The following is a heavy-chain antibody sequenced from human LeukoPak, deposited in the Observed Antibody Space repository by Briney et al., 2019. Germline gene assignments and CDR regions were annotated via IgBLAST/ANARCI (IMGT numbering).Heavy chain of an antibody. J-gene: IGHJ4*02. D-gene: IGHD3-10*01. Sequence: PGGSLRLSCAASKFTFSSYGMHWVRQAPGKGLEWVAVISYDGSSKYYADSVKGRFTISRDNSKNTLYLQMNGLKPEDTAVYYCAKQLGGPDNNPLMVRAVSPNWGQGTLVTVSS. V-gene: IGHV3-30*18. CDR1: KFTFSSYG. CDR2: ISYDGSSK. CDR3: AKQLGGPDNNPLMVRAVSPN.